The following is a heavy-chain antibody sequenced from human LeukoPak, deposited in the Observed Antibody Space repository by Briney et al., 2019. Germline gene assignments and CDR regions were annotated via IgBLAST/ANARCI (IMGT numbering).Heavy chain of an antibody. CDR3: VRAYWNDVGWFDP. CDR1: GYTFTGYY. V-gene: IGHV1-2*02. Sequence: GASVKVSCKASGYTFTGYYMHWVRQAPGQGLEWMGWINPNSGGTNYAQKFQGRVTMTRDTSISTAYMELSRLRSDDTAVYYCVRAYWNDVGWFDPWGQGTLVTVSS. CDR2: INPNSGGT. J-gene: IGHJ5*01. D-gene: IGHD1-1*01.